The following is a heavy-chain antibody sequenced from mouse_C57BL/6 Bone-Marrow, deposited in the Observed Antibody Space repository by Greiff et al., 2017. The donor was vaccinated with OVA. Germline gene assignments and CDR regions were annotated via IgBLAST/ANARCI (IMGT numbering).Heavy chain of an antibody. CDR1: GFNIKDDY. CDR3: TTYRY. CDR2: IDPENGDT. V-gene: IGHV14-4*01. Sequence: EVKLVESGAELVRPGASVKLSCTASGFNIKDDYMHWVKERPEQGLEWIGWIDPENGDTEYASKFQGKATITADTSSNTVYLHLSSLTSEDTAVYYYTTYRYWGQGTTLTVSS. J-gene: IGHJ2*01.